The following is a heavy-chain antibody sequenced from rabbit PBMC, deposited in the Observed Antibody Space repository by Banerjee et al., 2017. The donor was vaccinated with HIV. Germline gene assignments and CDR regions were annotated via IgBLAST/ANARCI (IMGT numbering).Heavy chain of an antibody. CDR3: ARDPSYDEYGDYWYYFTL. CDR2: IYAGTSGST. D-gene: IGHD2-1*01. CDR1: GFDFNSWFM. V-gene: IGHV1S45*01. J-gene: IGHJ4*01. Sequence: QEQLKETGGGLVQPGGSLTLSCKVSGFDFNSWFMNWVRQAPGKGLEWIGIIYAGTSGSTYYSRWAKGRFTISKTSSTTVTLQMTSLTAADTATYFCARDPSYDEYGDYWYYFTLWGPGTLVTVS.